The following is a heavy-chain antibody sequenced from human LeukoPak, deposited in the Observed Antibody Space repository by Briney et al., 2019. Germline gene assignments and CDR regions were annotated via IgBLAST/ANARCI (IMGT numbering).Heavy chain of an antibody. CDR2: IKSDGSST. D-gene: IGHD1-26*01. V-gene: IGHV3-74*01. Sequence: GGSLRLSCAASGFTFSTFWMHWVRQAPGKGLVWVSRIKSDGSSTSYADSVKGRFTISRDNAKNTLYLQMNSLRAEDTAVYYCARGRELDYWGQGTLVTVSS. CDR1: GFTFSTFW. CDR3: ARGRELDY. J-gene: IGHJ4*02.